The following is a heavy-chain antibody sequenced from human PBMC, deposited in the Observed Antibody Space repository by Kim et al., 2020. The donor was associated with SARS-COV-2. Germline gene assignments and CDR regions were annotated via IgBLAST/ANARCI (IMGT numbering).Heavy chain of an antibody. D-gene: IGHD3-10*01. J-gene: IGHJ5*02. V-gene: IGHV4-59*01. CDR2: GGN. CDR3: ARDQVIFDP. Sequence: GGNNYNPSLKSRVTISVDTSKNQFSLKLSSVTAADTAVYYCARDQVIFDPWGQGTLVTVSS.